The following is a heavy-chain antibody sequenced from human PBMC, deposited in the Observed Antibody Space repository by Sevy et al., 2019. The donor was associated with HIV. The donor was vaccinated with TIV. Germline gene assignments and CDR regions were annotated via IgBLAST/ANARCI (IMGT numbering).Heavy chain of an antibody. CDR3: ARERDLGYCSGGSCSYYYYGMDV. V-gene: IGHV3-11*01. CDR2: ISSSGSTI. J-gene: IGHJ6*02. D-gene: IGHD2-15*01. Sequence: GGSLRLSCAASGFTFSDYYMSWIRQAPGKGLEWVSYISSSGSTIYYADSVKGRFTISRDNAKNSLYLQMNGLRAEDTAVYYCARERDLGYCSGGSCSYYYYGMDVWGQGTTVTVS. CDR1: GFTFSDYY.